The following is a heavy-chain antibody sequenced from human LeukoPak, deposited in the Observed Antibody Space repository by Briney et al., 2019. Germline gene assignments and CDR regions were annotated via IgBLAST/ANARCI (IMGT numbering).Heavy chain of an antibody. CDR2: IKQDGSEK. V-gene: IGHV3-7*01. CDR1: GFTFSSYW. CDR3: ARDGNLEQQLAFDP. Sequence: GGSLRLSCAASGFTFSSYWMSWVRQAPGKGLEWVANIKQDGSEKYYVDSVKGRFTISRDNAKNSLYLQMNSLRAEDTAVYYCARDGNLEQQLAFDPWGQGTLVTVSS. J-gene: IGHJ5*02. D-gene: IGHD6-13*01.